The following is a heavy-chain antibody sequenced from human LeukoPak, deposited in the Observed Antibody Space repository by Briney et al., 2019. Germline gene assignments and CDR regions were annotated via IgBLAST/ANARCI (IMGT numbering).Heavy chain of an antibody. Sequence: ASVKVSCKTSGYTFTSYYIHWVRQAPGQGLEWMGIINPIGGTTDYAQKFQGRVTMTRDTSTSTVYMELSSLRSEDTAVYYCARQQGLQNLNFDYWGQGTLVTVSS. J-gene: IGHJ4*02. CDR1: GYTFTSYY. CDR2: INPIGGTT. V-gene: IGHV1-46*01. CDR3: ARQQGLQNLNFDY. D-gene: IGHD4-11*01.